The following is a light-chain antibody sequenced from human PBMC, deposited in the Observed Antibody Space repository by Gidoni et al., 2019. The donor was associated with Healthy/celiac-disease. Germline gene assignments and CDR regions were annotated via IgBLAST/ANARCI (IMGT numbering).Light chain of an antibody. CDR3: SSYTSSSTDV. V-gene: IGLV2-14*01. Sequence: QSALTQPASVSGSPGQSITISCTGTSSDVGGYNYVSCYQQHPGKAPKLMIYDVSNRPSGVSNRFSGSKSGNTASLTISGLQAEDEADYYCSSYTSSSTDVFGTGTKVTVL. CDR2: DVS. J-gene: IGLJ1*01. CDR1: SSDVGGYNY.